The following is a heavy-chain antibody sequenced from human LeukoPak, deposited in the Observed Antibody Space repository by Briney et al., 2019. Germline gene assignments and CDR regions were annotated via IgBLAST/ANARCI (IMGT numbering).Heavy chain of an antibody. D-gene: IGHD3-22*01. CDR3: ATAHKYYYDSSGYYD. CDR1: GYTLTELS. Sequence: ASVKVSCKVSGYTLTELSMHWVRQAPGKGLEWMGGFDPEDGETIYAQKFQGRVTMTEDTSTDTAYMELSSLRPEDTAVYYCATAHKYYYDSSGYYDWGQGTLVTVSS. V-gene: IGHV1-24*01. CDR2: FDPEDGET. J-gene: IGHJ4*02.